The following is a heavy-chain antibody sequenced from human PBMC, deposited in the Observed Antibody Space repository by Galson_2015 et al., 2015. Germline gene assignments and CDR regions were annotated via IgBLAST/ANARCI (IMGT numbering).Heavy chain of an antibody. CDR1: GYTFTSYA. J-gene: IGHJ4*02. Sequence: SVKVSCKASGYTFTSYAMNWVRQAPGQGLEWMGWINTNTGNPTYAQGFTGRFVFSLDTSVSTAYLQISSLKAEDTAVYYCARGERRDGYNYWCYFDYWGQGTLVTVSS. CDR3: ARGERRDGYNYWCYFDY. V-gene: IGHV7-4-1*02. CDR2: INTNTGNP. D-gene: IGHD5-24*01.